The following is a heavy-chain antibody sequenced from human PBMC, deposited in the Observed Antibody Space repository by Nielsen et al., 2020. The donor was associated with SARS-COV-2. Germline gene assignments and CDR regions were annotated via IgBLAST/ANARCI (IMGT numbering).Heavy chain of an antibody. CDR3: SREQRGNYDFWSGYYWFDY. Sequence: ASVKVSCKASGYTFTSYGISWVRQAPGQGLEWMGWISAYNGNTSYAQKLQGRVTMTTDTSTSTAYMELRSLRSDDPAVYYCSREQRGNYDFWSGYYWFDYWGQGTLVTVSS. D-gene: IGHD3-3*01. V-gene: IGHV1-18*01. J-gene: IGHJ4*02. CDR1: GYTFTSYG. CDR2: ISAYNGNT.